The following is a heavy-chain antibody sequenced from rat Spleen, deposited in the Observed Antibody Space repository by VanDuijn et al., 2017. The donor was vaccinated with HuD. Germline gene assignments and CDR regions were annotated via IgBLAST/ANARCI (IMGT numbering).Heavy chain of an antibody. V-gene: IGHV5-31*01. J-gene: IGHJ3*01. CDR2: ITNTGDST. CDR1: GFTFNNYW. CDR3: ARQRNSWVSSFAY. D-gene: IGHD1-7*01. Sequence: EVQLVESGGGLVQPGRSLKLSCVASGFTFNNYWMTWIRQAPGKGLEWVASITNTGDSTYYPDSVRGRFAISRDDAKSTLYLQMNSLRSEDTATYYCARQRNSWVSSFAYWGQGTLVTVSS.